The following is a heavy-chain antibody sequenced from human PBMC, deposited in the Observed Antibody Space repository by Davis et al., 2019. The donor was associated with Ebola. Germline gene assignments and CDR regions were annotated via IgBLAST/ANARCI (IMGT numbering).Heavy chain of an antibody. D-gene: IGHD5-12*01. J-gene: IGHJ4*02. CDR3: ARLGYSGYDLSFDY. CDR2: IYYSGST. V-gene: IGHV4-39*01. CDR1: GGSISSSSYY. Sequence: PGGSLRLSCTVSGGSISSSSYYWGWIRQPPGKGLEWIGSIYYSGSTYYNPSLKSRVTISVDTSKNQFSLKLSSVTAADTAVYYCARLGYSGYDLSFDYWGQGTLVTVSS.